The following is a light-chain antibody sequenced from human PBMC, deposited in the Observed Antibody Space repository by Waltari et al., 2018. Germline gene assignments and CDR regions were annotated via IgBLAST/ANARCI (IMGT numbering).Light chain of an antibody. Sequence: QSGLTQPASVSGSPGQSITVSCTGTSSDVGTYNLVSWYQQYPGKAPKLLVYEVTKRTSGVSDRSAGSKSGNTASLTISGLQSEDEADYYCCSYAGLGIYVFGTGTKVTVL. J-gene: IGLJ1*01. CDR3: CSYAGLGIYV. V-gene: IGLV2-23*02. CDR1: SSDVGTYNL. CDR2: EVT.